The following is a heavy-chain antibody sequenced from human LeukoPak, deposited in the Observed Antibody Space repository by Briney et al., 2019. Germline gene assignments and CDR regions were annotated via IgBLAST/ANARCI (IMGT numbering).Heavy chain of an antibody. J-gene: IGHJ4*02. D-gene: IGHD6-13*01. CDR3: ARGLGSSWYYVY. V-gene: IGHV4-30-2*01. CDR2: IYHSGST. CDR1: GGSISSGGYY. Sequence: SQTLSLTCTVSGGSISSGGYYWSWIRQPPGKGLEWIGYIYHSGSTYYNPSLKSRVTISVDRSKNQFSLKLSSVTAADTAVYYCARGLGSSWYYVYWGQGTLVTVSS.